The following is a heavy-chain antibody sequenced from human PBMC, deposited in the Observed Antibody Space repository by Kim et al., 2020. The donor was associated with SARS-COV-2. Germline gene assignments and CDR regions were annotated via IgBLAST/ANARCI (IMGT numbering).Heavy chain of an antibody. CDR3: ARWPRRGYSAMSGMDV. Sequence: SETLSLTCTVSGGSISSYYWSWIRQPPGKGLEWIGYIYYSGSTNYNPSLKSRVTISVDTSKNQFSLKLSSVTAADTAVYYCARWPRRGYSAMSGMDVWGQGTTVTVSS. V-gene: IGHV4-59*08. CDR2: IYYSGST. CDR1: GGSISSYY. D-gene: IGHD5-18*01. J-gene: IGHJ6*02.